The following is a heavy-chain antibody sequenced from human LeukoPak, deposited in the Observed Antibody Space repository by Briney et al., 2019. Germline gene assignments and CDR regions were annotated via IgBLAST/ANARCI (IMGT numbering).Heavy chain of an antibody. Sequence: SETLSLTCAVYGGSFSGYYWSWLRQPPGKGLEWIGEINHSGSTNYNPSLKSRFTISVDTSKNQFSLKLSSVTAADTAVYYCARTRIGRFDPWGQGTLVTVSS. CDR2: INHSGST. CDR1: GGSFSGYY. V-gene: IGHV4-34*01. CDR3: ARTRIGRFDP. J-gene: IGHJ5*02. D-gene: IGHD3-22*01.